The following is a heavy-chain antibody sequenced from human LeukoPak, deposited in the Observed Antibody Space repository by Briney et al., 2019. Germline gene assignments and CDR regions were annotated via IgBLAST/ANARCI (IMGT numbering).Heavy chain of an antibody. CDR3: AKDGEYYYDSSGYMD. CDR2: ISGSCGST. V-gene: IGHV3-23*01. J-gene: IGHJ4*02. Sequence: GGSLRLFCAASGFTFSSYAMSWVRQAPGKGLEWVSAISGSCGSTYYADSVKGRFTISRDNSKNTLYLEMNSLRAEDTAVYYCAKDGEYYYDSSGYMDWGQGTLVTVSS. D-gene: IGHD3-22*01. CDR1: GFTFSSYA.